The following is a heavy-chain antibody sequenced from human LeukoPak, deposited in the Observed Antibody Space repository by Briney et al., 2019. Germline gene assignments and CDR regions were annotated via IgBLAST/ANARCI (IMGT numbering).Heavy chain of an antibody. CDR1: GFTFSIYN. D-gene: IGHD6-19*01. CDR2: ISGSGGST. CDR3: AKADSSGWFVQWFDP. Sequence: GGSLRLSCAASGFTFSIYNINWVRQAPGKGLEWVSAISGSGGSTYYADSVKGRFTISRDNSKNTLYLQMNSLRAEDTAVCYCAKADSSGWFVQWFDPWGQGTLVTVSS. V-gene: IGHV3-23*01. J-gene: IGHJ5*02.